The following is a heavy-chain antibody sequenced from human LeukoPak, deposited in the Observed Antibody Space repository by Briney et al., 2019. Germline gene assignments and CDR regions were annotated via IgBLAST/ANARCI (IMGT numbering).Heavy chain of an antibody. CDR3: ARGVYCSGGSCYPDYYFDY. V-gene: IGHV4-34*01. CDR2: IDHSGST. D-gene: IGHD2-15*01. J-gene: IGHJ4*02. CDR1: GGSFSGYY. Sequence: SETLSLTCAVYGGSFSGYYWSWIRQPPGKGLEWIGEIDHSGSTYYNPSLKSRVTISVDTSKNQFSLKLSSVTAADTAVYYCARGVYCSGGSCYPDYYFDYWGQGTLVTVSS.